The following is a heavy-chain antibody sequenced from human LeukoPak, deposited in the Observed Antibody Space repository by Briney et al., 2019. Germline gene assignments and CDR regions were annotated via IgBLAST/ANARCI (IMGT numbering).Heavy chain of an antibody. V-gene: IGHV4-34*01. D-gene: IGHD2-2*01. Sequence: SETLSLTCAVYGGSFSTYYWNWIRQSPGKGLEWIGEINHSGSTNSNPSLKSRVTILIDTSKNQFSLKLSSVTAADTAVYYCARGGAGCSSTSCYFRFDPWGQGTLVTVSS. CDR3: ARGGAGCSSTSCYFRFDP. CDR1: GGSFSTYY. CDR2: INHSGST. J-gene: IGHJ5*02.